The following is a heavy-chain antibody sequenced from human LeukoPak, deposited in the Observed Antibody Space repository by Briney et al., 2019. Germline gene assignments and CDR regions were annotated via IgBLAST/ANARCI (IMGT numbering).Heavy chain of an antibody. Sequence: GGSLRLSCAASAFTFSSDAMSWVRQPAGKGREWVSAISGSGASTNYADFVKGRFTISRDNSKNTLSLQMNSLRPEDTAVYFCAKDRAMASSYYFDYGGQGTLVTVSS. CDR3: AKDRAMASSYYFDY. J-gene: IGHJ4*02. V-gene: IGHV3-23*01. CDR1: AFTFSSDA. D-gene: IGHD5-18*01. CDR2: ISGSGAST.